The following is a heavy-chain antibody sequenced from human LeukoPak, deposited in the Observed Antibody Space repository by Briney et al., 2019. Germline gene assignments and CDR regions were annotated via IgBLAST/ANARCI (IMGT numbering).Heavy chain of an antibody. V-gene: IGHV4-39*07. Sequence: SETLSLTCTVPGGSISSSSYYWGWIRQPPGKGLEWIGSIYYSGSTYYNPSLKSRVTISVDTSKNQFSLKLSSVTAADTAVYYCARVVTQLWSLSYYYYMDVWGKGTTVTVSS. CDR1: GGSISSSSYY. CDR2: IYYSGST. D-gene: IGHD2/OR15-2a*01. CDR3: ARVVTQLWSLSYYYYMDV. J-gene: IGHJ6*03.